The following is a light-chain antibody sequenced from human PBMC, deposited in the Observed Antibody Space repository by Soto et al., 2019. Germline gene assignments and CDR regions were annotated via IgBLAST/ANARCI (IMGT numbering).Light chain of an antibody. CDR3: QQRSNWPPIFT. CDR1: QSVSSY. CDR2: DAS. Sequence: EIVLTQSPATLSLSPGERATLSCRASQSVSSYLAWYQQKPGQAPRLLIYDASNRATGIPARFSGSGSGTDFTLTISSLEHEDFAVYYCQQRSNWPPIFTFGPGTKVDIK. V-gene: IGKV3-11*01. J-gene: IGKJ3*01.